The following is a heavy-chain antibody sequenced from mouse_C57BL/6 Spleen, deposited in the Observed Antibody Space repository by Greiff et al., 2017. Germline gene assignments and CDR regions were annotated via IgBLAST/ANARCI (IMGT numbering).Heavy chain of an antibody. CDR1: GYTFTDYN. CDR2: INPNNGGT. CDR3: ARGKLGPYYFDY. V-gene: IGHV1-22*01. Sequence: EVQLQQSGPELVKPGASVKMSCKASGYTFTDYNMHWVKQSHGKSLEWIGYINPNNGGTSYNQKFKGKATLTVNKSSSTAYMELRSLTSEDSAVYYCARGKLGPYYFDYWGQGTTLTVSS. J-gene: IGHJ2*01. D-gene: IGHD4-1*01.